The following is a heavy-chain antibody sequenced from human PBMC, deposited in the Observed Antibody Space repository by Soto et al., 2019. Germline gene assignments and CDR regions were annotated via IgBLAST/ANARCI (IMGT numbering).Heavy chain of an antibody. CDR3: XXXFGAGAHFDH. D-gene: IGHD3-10*01. J-gene: IGHJ4*02. CDR1: GGSLTDYW. V-gene: IGHV4-34*01. CDR2: INHIGES. Sequence: QVHLQQWGTGLLKPSETLSLTCAVYGGSLTDYWWTWIRQTPGKGLEWIGEINHIGESNHNPSLXXXXXXXXXXXXXXXXXXXXXXXXXXXXXXXXXXXFGAGAHFDHWGQGSLVTVSS.